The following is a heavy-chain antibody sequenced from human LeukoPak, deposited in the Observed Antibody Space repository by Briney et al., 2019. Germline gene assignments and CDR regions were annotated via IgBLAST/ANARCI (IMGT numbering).Heavy chain of an antibody. Sequence: GASVKVSCKASGYTFSSYDINWVRQATGQGLEWMGWMNPNSGNTGYAQKVQGRVAMTRNTSISTAYMELSSLRSEDTAVYYCARAGHYYGMDVWGQGTTVTVSS. D-gene: IGHD1-14*01. CDR3: ARAGHYYGMDV. CDR2: MNPNSGNT. J-gene: IGHJ6*02. CDR1: GYTFSSYD. V-gene: IGHV1-8*01.